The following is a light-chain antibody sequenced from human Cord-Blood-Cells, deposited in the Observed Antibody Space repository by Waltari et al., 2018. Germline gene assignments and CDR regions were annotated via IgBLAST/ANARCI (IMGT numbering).Light chain of an antibody. CDR3: QQSYSTPIT. J-gene: IGKJ5*01. Sequence: DIQMTQSPSSLSASVGDRLTIARRASQSISSYLNWYQQKPGKAPKLLIYAASSLQSWVPARFSGSGSGTDFTLTISSLQPEDFATYDCQQSYSTPITFGQGTRLEIK. CDR1: QSISSY. CDR2: AAS. V-gene: IGKV1-39*01.